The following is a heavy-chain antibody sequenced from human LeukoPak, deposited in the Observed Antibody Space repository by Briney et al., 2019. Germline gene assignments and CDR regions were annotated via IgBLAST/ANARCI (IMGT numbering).Heavy chain of an antibody. CDR1: GFTFSSYG. CDR3: ARDSRWALFDS. D-gene: IGHD5-24*01. Sequence: QAGGSLRLSCAASGFTFSSYGMSWVRQAPGKGLEWVSGIGGSGIRVYYADSVKGRFTISRDNSKNTVYLRLSSLTVEDTAVYYCARDSRWALFDSWGQGTLVTVSS. V-gene: IGHV3-23*01. CDR2: IGGSGIRV. J-gene: IGHJ4*02.